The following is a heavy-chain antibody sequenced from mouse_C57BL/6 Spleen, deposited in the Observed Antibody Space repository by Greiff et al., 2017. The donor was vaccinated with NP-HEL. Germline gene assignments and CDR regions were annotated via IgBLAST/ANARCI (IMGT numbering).Heavy chain of an antibody. CDR2: IRNKANGYTT. V-gene: IGHV7-3*01. CDR3: ARYTNWDDYAMDY. J-gene: IGHJ4*01. Sequence: EVMLVESGGGLVQPGGSLSLSCAASGFTFTDYYMSWVRQPPGKALEWLGFIRNKANGYTTEYSASVKGRFTISRDNSQSILYLQMNALRAEDSATYYCARYTNWDDYAMDYWGQGTSVTVSS. D-gene: IGHD4-1*02. CDR1: GFTFTDYY.